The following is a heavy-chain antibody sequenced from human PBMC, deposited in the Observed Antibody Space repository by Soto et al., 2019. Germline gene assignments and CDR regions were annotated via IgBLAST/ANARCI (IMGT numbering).Heavy chain of an antibody. D-gene: IGHD2-21*01. Sequence: PSETLSLTCTLSHGSFTSGGYYWSWLRQRPGKGLEWIGYIFYGGGTYYNPSLESRITISVDASSNRFSLDLTSVSSADTAIYYCASNLDISPPVPHYFDTWGRGVLVTVSS. CDR1: HGSFTSGGYY. V-gene: IGHV4-31*03. J-gene: IGHJ4*02. CDR2: IFYGGGT. CDR3: ASNLDISPPVPHYFDT.